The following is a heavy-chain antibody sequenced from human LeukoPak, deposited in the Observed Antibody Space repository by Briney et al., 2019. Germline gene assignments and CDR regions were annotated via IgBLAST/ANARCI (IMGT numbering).Heavy chain of an antibody. D-gene: IGHD3-22*01. Sequence: ASVKVSCKVSGYTLTELSMHWVRQAPGKGIEWVGGFDPEDGETIYAQKFQGRVTMTEDTSTDTAYMELSSLRSEDTAVYYCASLGNYDSSGYYYSVVHWFDPWGQGTLVTVSS. CDR1: GYTLTELS. V-gene: IGHV1-24*01. J-gene: IGHJ5*02. CDR2: FDPEDGET. CDR3: ASLGNYDSSGYYYSVVHWFDP.